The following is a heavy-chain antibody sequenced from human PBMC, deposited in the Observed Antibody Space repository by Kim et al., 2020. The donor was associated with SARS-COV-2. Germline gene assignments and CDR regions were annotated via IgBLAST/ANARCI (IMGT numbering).Heavy chain of an antibody. CDR1: GFTFSSYG. CDR2: ISYDGSNK. J-gene: IGHJ4*02. V-gene: IGHV3-30*18. D-gene: IGHD6-13*01. CDR3: AKDREPGDSSSWWKWFPSDY. Sequence: GGSLRLSCAASGFTFSSYGMHWVRQAPGKGLEWVAVISYDGSNKYYADSVKGRFTISRDNSKNTLYLQMNSLRAEDTAVYYCAKDREPGDSSSWWKWFPSDYWGQGTLVTVSS.